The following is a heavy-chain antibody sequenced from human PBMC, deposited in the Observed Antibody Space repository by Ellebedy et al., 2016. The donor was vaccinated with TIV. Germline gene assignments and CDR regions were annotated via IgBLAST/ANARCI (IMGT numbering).Heavy chain of an antibody. V-gene: IGHV1-69*13. J-gene: IGHJ4*02. CDR1: GYTFTSNG. Sequence: ASVKVSCKASGYTFTSNGISWVRQAPGQGLEWMGGIIPIFGTANYAQKFQGRVTITADESTSTAYMELSSLRSEDTAVYYCEVLEDGYNLGFDYWGQGTLVTVSS. CDR3: EVLEDGYNLGFDY. CDR2: IIPIFGTA. D-gene: IGHD5-24*01.